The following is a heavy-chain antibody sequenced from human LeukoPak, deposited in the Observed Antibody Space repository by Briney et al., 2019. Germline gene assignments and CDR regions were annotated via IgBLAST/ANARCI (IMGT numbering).Heavy chain of an antibody. D-gene: IGHD4-23*01. V-gene: IGHV3-74*01. J-gene: IGHJ4*02. CDR1: GFTVSSNY. CDR3: ARGRPHGNDY. Sequence: PGGSLRLSCAASGFTVSSNYMSWVRQAPGKGLVWVSRIASAGSSTTYADSVKGRFSISRDNAKNTLCLQMNSLRVEDTAVYYCARGRPHGNDYWGQGTLVTVSS. CDR2: IASAGSST.